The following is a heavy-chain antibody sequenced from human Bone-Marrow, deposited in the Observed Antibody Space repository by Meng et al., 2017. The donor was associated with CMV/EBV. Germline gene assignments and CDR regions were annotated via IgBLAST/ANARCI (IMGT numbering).Heavy chain of an antibody. CDR1: GFTFSSYS. J-gene: IGHJ3*02. CDR2: IYSSSST. Sequence: GGSLRLSCAASGFTFSSYSMNWVRQAPGKGLEWVSVIYSSSSTYYADSVKGRFTVSRDNSKNTLYLQMNSLRAEDTAVYYCARDLLGGTKGAFDIWGQGTLVTVSS. V-gene: IGHV3-66*03. D-gene: IGHD1-1*01. CDR3: ARDLLGGTKGAFDI.